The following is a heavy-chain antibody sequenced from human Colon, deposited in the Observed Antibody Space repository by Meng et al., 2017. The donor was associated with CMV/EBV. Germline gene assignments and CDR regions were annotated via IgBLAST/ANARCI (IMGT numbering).Heavy chain of an antibody. CDR1: GGSISSYC. D-gene: IGHD6-13*01. Sequence: QLQEWGPGLVKPSETLSLTCTVSGGSISSYCWSWIRQPPGKGLEWIGYMCYSGDTNYNPSLRSRVTISGDTSKNQFSLKLNSVTAADTAVYYCALRGSAAGTFQHWGQGTLVTVSS. V-gene: IGHV4-59*01. J-gene: IGHJ1*01. CDR3: ALRGSAAGTFQH. CDR2: MCYSGDT.